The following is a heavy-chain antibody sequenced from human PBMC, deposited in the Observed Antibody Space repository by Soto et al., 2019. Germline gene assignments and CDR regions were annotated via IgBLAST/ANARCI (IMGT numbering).Heavy chain of an antibody. Sequence: SETLSLTCTVSGGSISSYYWSWIRQPPGKGLEWIGYIYYSGSTNYNPSLKSRVTISVDTSKNQFSLKLNSMTAADTAVYYCARMNYYDTSGYPFDYWGQGMMVTVS. CDR3: ARMNYYDTSGYPFDY. D-gene: IGHD3-22*01. J-gene: IGHJ4*02. CDR1: GGSISSYY. CDR2: IYYSGST. V-gene: IGHV4-59*08.